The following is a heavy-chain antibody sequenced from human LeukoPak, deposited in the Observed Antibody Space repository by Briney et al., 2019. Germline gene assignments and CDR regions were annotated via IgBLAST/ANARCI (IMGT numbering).Heavy chain of an antibody. D-gene: IGHD1-26*01. J-gene: IGHJ5*02. CDR1: GFTVSSNY. CDR2: ISGSGGST. Sequence: GGSLRLSCAASGFTVSSNYMSWVRQAPGKGLEWVSAISGSGGSTYYADSVKGRFTISRDNSKNTLYLQMNSLRAEDTAVYYCAKGGSYDWFDPWGQGTLVTVSS. V-gene: IGHV3-23*01. CDR3: AKGGSYDWFDP.